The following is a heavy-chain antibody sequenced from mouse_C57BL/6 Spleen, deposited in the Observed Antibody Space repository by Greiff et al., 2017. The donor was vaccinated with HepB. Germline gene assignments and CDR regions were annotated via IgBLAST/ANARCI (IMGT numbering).Heavy chain of an antibody. J-gene: IGHJ4*01. Sequence: EVQLQQSGPELVKPGASVKISCKASGYSFTDYNMNWVKQSNGKSLEWIGVINPNYGTTSYNQKFKGKATLTVDQSSSTAYMQLNSLTSEDSAVYYCASPLITTVVAPSYAMDYWGQGTSVTVSS. CDR3: ASPLITTVVAPSYAMDY. D-gene: IGHD1-1*01. V-gene: IGHV1-39*01. CDR1: GYSFTDYN. CDR2: INPNYGTT.